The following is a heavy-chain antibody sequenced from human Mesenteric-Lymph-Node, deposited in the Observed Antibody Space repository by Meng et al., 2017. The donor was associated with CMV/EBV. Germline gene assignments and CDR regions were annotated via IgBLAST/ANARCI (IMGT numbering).Heavy chain of an antibody. CDR1: GGSFSGYY. Sequence: QGQLQQGGAGLLKPSDPLSLTCAVYGGSFSGYYWSWIRQPPGKGLEWIGEINHSGSTNYNPSLKSRVTISVDTSKNQFSLKLSSVTAADTAVYYCASSIAARRGADYWGQGTLVTVSS. V-gene: IGHV4-34*01. J-gene: IGHJ4*02. CDR3: ASSIAARRGADY. CDR2: INHSGST. D-gene: IGHD6-6*01.